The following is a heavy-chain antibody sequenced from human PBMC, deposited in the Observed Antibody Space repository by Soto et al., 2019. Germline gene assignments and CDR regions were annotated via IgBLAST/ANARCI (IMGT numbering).Heavy chain of an antibody. CDR2: IIPIFGTA. Sequence: SVKVSCKASGGTFSSYAISWVRQAPGQGLEWMGGIIPIFGTANYAQKFQGRVTITADESTSTAYRELSSRRSEDTAVYYCASTDKLRYCTNGLCYCQDYWGQGTLVTVSS. CDR3: ASTDKLRYCTNGLCYCQDY. D-gene: IGHD2-8*01. J-gene: IGHJ4*02. CDR1: GGTFSSYA. V-gene: IGHV1-69*13.